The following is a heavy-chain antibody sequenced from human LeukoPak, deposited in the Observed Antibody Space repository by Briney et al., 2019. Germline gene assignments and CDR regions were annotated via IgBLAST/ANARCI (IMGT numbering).Heavy chain of an antibody. CDR2: IKQDGSEK. V-gene: IGHV3-7*04. D-gene: IGHD5-18*01. J-gene: IGHJ4*02. CDR1: GFTFSSYW. CDR3: ARGTAMVTSFPYYFDY. Sequence: GGSLRLSCAASGFTFSSYWMSWVRQAPGKGLEWVANIKQDGSEKYYVDSVKGRFTISRDNAKNSLYLQMNSLRAEDTAVYYCARGTAMVTSFPYYFDYWGQGTLVTVSS.